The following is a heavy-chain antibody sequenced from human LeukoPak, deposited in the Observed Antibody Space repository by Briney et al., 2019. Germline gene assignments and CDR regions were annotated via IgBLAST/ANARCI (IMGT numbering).Heavy chain of an antibody. CDR1: SGSISGAISRYY. J-gene: IGHJ4*02. Sequence: PSETLSLTCTVSSGSISGAISRYYWNWVRQTPGKGPEWIGYIHSSGRRTYNPSLKGRATLSLDTSWSQFSLKLTSLTAADTAVYYCAGGGYCSISDCSAPLFDWWGQGILVTVSS. CDR3: AGGGYCSISDCSAPLFDW. V-gene: IGHV4-61*01. D-gene: IGHD2-2*01. CDR2: IHSSGRR.